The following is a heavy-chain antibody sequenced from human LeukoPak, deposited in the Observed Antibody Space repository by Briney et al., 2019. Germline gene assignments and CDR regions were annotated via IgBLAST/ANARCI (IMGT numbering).Heavy chain of an antibody. V-gene: IGHV1-8*01. CDR3: ARGSNSGTRYNCSDP. CDR1: GYTFTSYD. J-gene: IGHJ5*02. D-gene: IGHD1-26*01. Sequence: ASVKVSCKASGYTFTSYDINWVRQATGQGLEWMGWMNPNSGNTGYAQNFQGRVTMTRNTSISTAYMELSSLRSEDTAVYYCARGSNSGTRYNCSDPWGQGTLVTVSS. CDR2: MNPNSGNT.